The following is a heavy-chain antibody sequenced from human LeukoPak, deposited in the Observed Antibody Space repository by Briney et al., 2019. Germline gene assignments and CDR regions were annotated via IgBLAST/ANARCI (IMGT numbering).Heavy chain of an antibody. V-gene: IGHV4-59*01. CDR2: IYYSGST. CDR3: ARGRNVVVPAATLDYYYYMDV. CDR1: GGSISSYY. Sequence: SETLSLTCTVSGGSISSYYWSWIRQPPGKGLEWIGYIYYSGSTNYNPSLKSRVTTSVDTSKNQFSLKLSSVTAADTAVYYCARGRNVVVPAATLDYYYYMDVWGKGTTVTVSS. D-gene: IGHD2-2*01. J-gene: IGHJ6*03.